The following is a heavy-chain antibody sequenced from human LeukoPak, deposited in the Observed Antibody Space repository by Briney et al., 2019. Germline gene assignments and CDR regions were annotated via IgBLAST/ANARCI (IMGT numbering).Heavy chain of an antibody. Sequence: SETLSLTCTVSGGSLSNWYWSWIRQPPREGLEWIGYVSHTGSTYYNPSVQSRVTISVDTSKNQFSLKLSSVTATDTAVYYCARHGAAGYSSSWYSFDYWGQGALVTVSS. V-gene: IGHV4-59*08. D-gene: IGHD6-13*01. CDR1: GGSLSNWY. J-gene: IGHJ4*02. CDR2: VSHTGST. CDR3: ARHGAAGYSSSWYSFDY.